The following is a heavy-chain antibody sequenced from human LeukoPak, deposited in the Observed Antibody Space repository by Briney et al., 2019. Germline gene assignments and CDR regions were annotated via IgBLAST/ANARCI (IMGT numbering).Heavy chain of an antibody. Sequence: SETLSLTCAVYGGSFSGYYWSWIRQPPGKGLEWIGEINHSGSTNYNPSLKSRVTISVDTSKNQFSLKLSSVTAADTAVYYCARGDRWLQLYLPFDYWGQGTLVTVSS. CDR3: ARGDRWLQLYLPFDY. D-gene: IGHD5-24*01. CDR1: GGSFSGYY. V-gene: IGHV4-34*01. CDR2: INHSGST. J-gene: IGHJ4*02.